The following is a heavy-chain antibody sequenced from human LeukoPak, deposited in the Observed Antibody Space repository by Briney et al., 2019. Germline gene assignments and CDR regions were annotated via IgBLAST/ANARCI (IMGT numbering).Heavy chain of an antibody. D-gene: IGHD3-10*01. Sequence: SETLSLTCTVSVGSISSSTYYWGWIRQYPGKGLEWIASLHYSGSTYYNPSLKTRVTISVDTSKNQFSLKLSSVTAADTAVYYCARHPGVRDYFDYWGQGTLVTVSS. J-gene: IGHJ4*02. CDR3: ARHPGVRDYFDY. CDR1: VGSISSSTYY. V-gene: IGHV4-39*01. CDR2: LHYSGST.